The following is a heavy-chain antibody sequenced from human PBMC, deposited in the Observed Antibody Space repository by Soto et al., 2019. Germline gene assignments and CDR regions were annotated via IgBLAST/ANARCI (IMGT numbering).Heavy chain of an antibody. J-gene: IGHJ6*02. CDR3: NVGERATRIRAYYGMDV. CDR2: IWYDGSNK. V-gene: IGHV3-33*01. CDR1: GFTFSSYG. Sequence: PGGSLRLSCAASGFTFSSYGMHWVRQAPGKGLEWVAVIWYDGSNKYYADSVKGRFTISRDNSKNTLYLQMNSLRAEDTAVYYCNVGERATRIRAYYGMDVWGHGTTVTVSS. D-gene: IGHD5-12*01.